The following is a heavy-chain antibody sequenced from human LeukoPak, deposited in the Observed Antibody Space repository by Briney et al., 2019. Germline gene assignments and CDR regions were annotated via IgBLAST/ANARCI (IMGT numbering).Heavy chain of an antibody. Sequence: SETLSLTCTVSGGSISSYYWSWIRQPPGKGLEWIGYIYKSESSNYNPSLKSRVTISVDTSKNQVSLKLSSVTAADTAVYYCAREQGPYCSSTSCQNRFDPWGQGTLVTVSS. CDR1: GGSISSYY. V-gene: IGHV4-59*01. CDR3: AREQGPYCSSTSCQNRFDP. D-gene: IGHD2-2*01. J-gene: IGHJ5*02. CDR2: IYKSESS.